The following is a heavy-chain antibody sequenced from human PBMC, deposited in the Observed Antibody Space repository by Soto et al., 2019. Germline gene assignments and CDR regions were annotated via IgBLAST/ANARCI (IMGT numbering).Heavy chain of an antibody. CDR3: ATGVGIAQTVEDEMDV. CDR2: IIPILTTP. V-gene: IGHV1-69*13. D-gene: IGHD6-13*01. J-gene: IGHJ6*02. CDR1: GGTFSIYG. Sequence: SVQVSCKASGGTFSIYGFSWVRQAPGQGPEWIGGIIPILTTPNYAQKFQGRVTIVADESTTTVYMELSSLKYEDTAVDSCATGVGIAQTVEDEMDVWG.